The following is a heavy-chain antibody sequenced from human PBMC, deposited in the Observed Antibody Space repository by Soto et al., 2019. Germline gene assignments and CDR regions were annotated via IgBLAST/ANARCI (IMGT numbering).Heavy chain of an antibody. CDR3: ARVKQYYGLGGSWFDP. CDR1: GYTFTSYG. J-gene: IGHJ5*02. CDR2: ISAYNGNT. D-gene: IGHD3-10*01. Sequence: QVQLVQSGAEVKKPGASVKVYCKASGYTFTSYGISWVRQAPGQGLEWMGWISAYNGNTNYAQKLQGRVTMTTDTSTSTAYMELRSLRSDDTAAYYCARVKQYYGLGGSWFDPWGQGTLVTVSS. V-gene: IGHV1-18*01.